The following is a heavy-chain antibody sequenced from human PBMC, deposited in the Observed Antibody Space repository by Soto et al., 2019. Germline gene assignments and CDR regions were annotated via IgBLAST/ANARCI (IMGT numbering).Heavy chain of an antibody. J-gene: IGHJ6*02. Sequence: QVQLVESGGGVVQPGRSLRLSCAASGFTFSSYGMHWVRQAPGKGLEWVAVISYDGSNKYYADSVKGRFTISRDNSKNTVYLQMNRRREEDKAVCYGAKTPDVGSGWYVGTLDDYHGMDVWGQGTTVTVSS. CDR2: ISYDGSNK. V-gene: IGHV3-30*18. CDR1: GFTFSSYG. CDR3: AKTPDVGSGWYVGTLDDYHGMDV. D-gene: IGHD6-19*01.